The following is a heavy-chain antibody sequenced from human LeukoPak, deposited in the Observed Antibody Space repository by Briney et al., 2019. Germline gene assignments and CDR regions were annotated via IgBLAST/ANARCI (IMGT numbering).Heavy chain of an antibody. CDR2: INHSGST. J-gene: IGHJ4*02. D-gene: IGHD3-16*02. CDR1: GGSFSGYY. CDR3: ARGPYDYVWGSYRWVPYVY. V-gene: IGHV4-34*01. Sequence: SETLSLTCAVYGGSFSGYYWSWIRQPPGKGLEWIREINHSGSTNYNPSLKSRVTISVDTSKNQFSLKLSSVTAADTAVYYCARGPYDYVWGSYRWVPYVYWGQGTLVTVSS.